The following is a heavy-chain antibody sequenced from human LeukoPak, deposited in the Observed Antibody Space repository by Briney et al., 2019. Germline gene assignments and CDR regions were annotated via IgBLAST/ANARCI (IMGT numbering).Heavy chain of an antibody. CDR3: ARTDNKYDSRLLFN. V-gene: IGHV1-2*02. CDR2: VNPHSGGT. CDR1: GYTFTDYY. J-gene: IGHJ4*02. Sequence: ASVKVSCKASGYTFTDYYIHRVRQAPGHGLEWMGWVNPHSGGTNFAQRFRGRVTLTRDTSVTTAYMELNSLESDDTAIYYCARTDNKYDSRLLFNWGQGTQITVSS. D-gene: IGHD3-22*01.